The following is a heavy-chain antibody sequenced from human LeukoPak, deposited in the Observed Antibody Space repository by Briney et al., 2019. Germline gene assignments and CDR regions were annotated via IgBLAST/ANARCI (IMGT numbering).Heavy chain of an antibody. CDR2: IYYSGST. V-gene: IGHV4-30-4*08. Sequence: SQTLSLTCTVSGGSISSDDYYWSWIRQPPGKGLEWIGYIYYSGSTYYNPSLKSRVTISVDTSKNQFSLKLSSVTAADTAVYYCARGRTTRASGFDPWGQGTLVTVSS. D-gene: IGHD1-7*01. CDR3: ARGRTTRASGFDP. CDR1: GGSISSDDYY. J-gene: IGHJ5*02.